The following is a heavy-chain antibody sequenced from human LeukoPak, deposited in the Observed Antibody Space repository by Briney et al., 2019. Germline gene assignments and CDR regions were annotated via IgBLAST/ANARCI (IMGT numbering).Heavy chain of an antibody. CDR3: ARVHDIFFWFDP. J-gene: IGHJ5*02. CDR1: GITFSGYW. Sequence: GGSLRLSCAASGITFSGYWMSWVRQAPGKGLEWVSVIYSGGSTYYPDSVKGRFTISRDNSKNTLYLQMNSLRAEDTAVYYCARVHDIFFWFDPWGQGTLVTVSS. D-gene: IGHD3-9*01. V-gene: IGHV3-66*01. CDR2: IYSGGST.